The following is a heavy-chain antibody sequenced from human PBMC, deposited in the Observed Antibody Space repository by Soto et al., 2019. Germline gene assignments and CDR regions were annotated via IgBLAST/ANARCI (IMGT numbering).Heavy chain of an antibody. J-gene: IGHJ4*02. Sequence: QVQLVQSGAEVKKPGSSVKVSCKASGGTFSSYAISWVRQAPGQGLEWMGGIIPIFGTANYAQKFQGRVTITADESTSTAYMELSSLRAEDTAVHYCARVRVRFLEWLGSEGWGQGTLVTVSS. CDR3: ARVRVRFLEWLGSEG. CDR1: GGTFSSYA. V-gene: IGHV1-69*12. CDR2: IIPIFGTA. D-gene: IGHD3-3*01.